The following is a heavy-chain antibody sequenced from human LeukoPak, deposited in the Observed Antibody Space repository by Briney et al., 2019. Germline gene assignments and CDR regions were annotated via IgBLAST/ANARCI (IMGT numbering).Heavy chain of an antibody. J-gene: IGHJ4*02. V-gene: IGHV1-69*05. Sequence: SVKVSCKASGGTFSTHGINWVRQAPGQGLEWMGGIIPIFGTTNYAQKFQGRVTITTDEPTSTGYMELRSLRSDNTAVYFCARGDSGYDYGFDYWGQGTLVTVPS. CDR3: ARGDSGYDYGFDY. D-gene: IGHD5-12*01. CDR1: GGTFSTHG. CDR2: IIPIFGTT.